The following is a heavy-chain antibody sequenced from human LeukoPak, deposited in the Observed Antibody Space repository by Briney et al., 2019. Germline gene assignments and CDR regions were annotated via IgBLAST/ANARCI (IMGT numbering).Heavy chain of an antibody. J-gene: IGHJ5*02. D-gene: IGHD2-15*01. CDR2: INPNSGGT. CDR1: GYTVTGYY. V-gene: IGHV1-2*06. CDR3: ARGYCSGGSCYSVENWFDP. Sequence: GASVKVSCKGAGYTVTGYYMFWVRQAPGQGVEWMGRINPNSGGTNYAQKFQGRVTMTRDTSISTAYMELSRLRSDDTAVYYCARGYCSGGSCYSVENWFDPWGQGTLVTVSS.